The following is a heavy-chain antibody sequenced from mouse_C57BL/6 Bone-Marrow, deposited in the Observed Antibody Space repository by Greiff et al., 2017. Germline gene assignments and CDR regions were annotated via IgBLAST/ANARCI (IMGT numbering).Heavy chain of an antibody. CDR2: ILPGSGST. J-gene: IGHJ1*03. CDR3: ARRGTTVVGKERKAKCYFDF. D-gene: IGHD1-1*01. Sequence: QVQLQQSGAELMKPGASVKLSCKATGYTFTGYWIEWVKQRPGHGLAWIGEILPGSGSTNYNEKFKGKATLTADTSSNTAYMQLSSLTTEDSAIXDWARRGTTVVGKERKAKCYFDFWGTGTTVTVSS. CDR1: GYTFTGYW. V-gene: IGHV1-9*01.